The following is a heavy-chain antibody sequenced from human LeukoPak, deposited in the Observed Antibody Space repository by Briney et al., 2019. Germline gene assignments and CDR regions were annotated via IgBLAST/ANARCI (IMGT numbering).Heavy chain of an antibody. Sequence: GASVKVSCKASGYTFTGYYMHWVRQAPGQGLEWMGWINPNSGGTNYAQKFQGWVTMTRDTSISTAYMELSRLRSDDTAVYYCARLVVAASGGPNWFDPWGQGTLVTVSS. D-gene: IGHD2-15*01. CDR3: ARLVVAASGGPNWFDP. CDR1: GYTFTGYY. V-gene: IGHV1-2*04. CDR2: INPNSGGT. J-gene: IGHJ5*02.